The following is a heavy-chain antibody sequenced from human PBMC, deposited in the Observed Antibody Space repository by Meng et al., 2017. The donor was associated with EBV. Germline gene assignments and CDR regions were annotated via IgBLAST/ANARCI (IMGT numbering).Heavy chain of an antibody. V-gene: IGHV1-69*12. J-gene: IGHJ4*02. D-gene: IGHD3-10*01. CDR2: LIPMVGAP. Sequence: QVHLFLSGLRWIYPGACCKVPGRPSGGPFRSDAVSWVRQAPGQGLEWMGGLIPMVGAPHYAQKFQGRVTIIADESTSTHSMELNSLRSEDTAMYYCASESGRGFTPDYWGQGTLVTVSS. CDR3: ASESGRGFTPDY. CDR1: GGPFRSDA.